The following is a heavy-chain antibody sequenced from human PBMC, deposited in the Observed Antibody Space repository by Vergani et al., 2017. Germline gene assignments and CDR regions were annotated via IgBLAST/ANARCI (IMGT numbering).Heavy chain of an antibody. V-gene: IGHV1-46*03. CDR3: ARGDYYGSGSYSHYYGMDV. Sequence: QVQVVQSGAVVKKSGASVKVSCKTSGYTFSNYYMHWVRQAPGQGLEWMGIINPSGGHTNYAQKFQGRVTMTRDTSTSTVYMELSSLRSEDTAIYYCARGDYYGSGSYSHYYGMDVWGQGTTVTVSS. J-gene: IGHJ6*02. CDR2: INPSGGHT. CDR1: GYTFSNYY. D-gene: IGHD3-10*01.